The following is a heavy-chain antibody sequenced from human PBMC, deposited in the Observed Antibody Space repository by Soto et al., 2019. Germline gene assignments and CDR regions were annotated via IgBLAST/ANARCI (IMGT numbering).Heavy chain of an antibody. CDR2: IRTISSAI. CDR1: GSTFSDYP. CDR3: ARETPSFDS. Sequence: GGALRLSCADSGSTFSDYPMNWVRQAPGKGLEWVSSIRTISSAIYFADSVRGRFTVSRDNARNSLYLQMTSLRDEDTAVYYCARETPSFDSWGQGTLVTVSS. D-gene: IGHD2-15*01. J-gene: IGHJ4*02. V-gene: IGHV3-48*02.